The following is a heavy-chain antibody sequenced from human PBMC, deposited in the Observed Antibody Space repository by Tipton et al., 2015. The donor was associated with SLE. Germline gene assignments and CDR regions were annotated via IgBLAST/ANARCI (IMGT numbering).Heavy chain of an antibody. CDR2: IYYSGST. D-gene: IGHD3-10*01. CDR1: GGSISTGGYY. V-gene: IGHV4-31*02. Sequence: RSLRLSCTVSGGSISTGGYYWSWIRQNSGKGLEWLGYIYYSGSTYYNPSLQSRVSMSVDTSKNQFSLNLSSVTAADTAVYYCVRDRGVTGYFDYWGQGLLVTVSS. CDR3: VRDRGVTGYFDY. J-gene: IGHJ4*02.